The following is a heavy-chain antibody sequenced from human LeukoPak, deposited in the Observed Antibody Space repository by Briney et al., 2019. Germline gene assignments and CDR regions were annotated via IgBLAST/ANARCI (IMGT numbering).Heavy chain of an antibody. Sequence: SGGSLRLSCAASGFTFSSQWMSWVRQAPGKGLEWVAFIRYDGSNKYYADSVKGRFTISRDNSKNTLYLQMNSLRAEDTAVYYCAKDSGYGSGSYYDYWGQGTLVTVSS. CDR3: AKDSGYGSGSYYDY. V-gene: IGHV3-30*02. CDR1: GFTFSSQW. D-gene: IGHD3-10*01. CDR2: IRYDGSNK. J-gene: IGHJ4*02.